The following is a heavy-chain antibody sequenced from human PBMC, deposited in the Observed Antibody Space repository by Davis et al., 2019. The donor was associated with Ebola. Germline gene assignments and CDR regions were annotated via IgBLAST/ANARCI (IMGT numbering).Heavy chain of an antibody. Sequence: GESLKISCAASGFTFSSYAMHWVRQAPGTGLEWVAVISYDGSNKYYADSVKGRFTISRDNSKNTLYLQMNSLRAEDTAVYYCARDFLAPWGQGTLVTVSS. V-gene: IGHV3-30-3*01. J-gene: IGHJ5*02. D-gene: IGHD3-3*01. CDR1: GFTFSSYA. CDR2: ISYDGSNK. CDR3: ARDFLAP.